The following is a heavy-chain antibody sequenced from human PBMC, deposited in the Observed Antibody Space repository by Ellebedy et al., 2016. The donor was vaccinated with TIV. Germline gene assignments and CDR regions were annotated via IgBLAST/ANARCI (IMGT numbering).Heavy chain of an antibody. D-gene: IGHD1-1*01. CDR1: GDSISSPHW. J-gene: IGHJ3*02. CDR2: IFPSGSS. Sequence: MPSETLSLTCDVSGDSISSPHWWNWVRQPPGRGLEWIAEIFPSGSSNYNPSLRSRVTISIDKAKNQFSLKMTSVTAADTAVYYCARPGRTETAEGTAFHIWGRGTMVTVSS. V-gene: IGHV4-4*02. CDR3: ARPGRTETAEGTAFHI.